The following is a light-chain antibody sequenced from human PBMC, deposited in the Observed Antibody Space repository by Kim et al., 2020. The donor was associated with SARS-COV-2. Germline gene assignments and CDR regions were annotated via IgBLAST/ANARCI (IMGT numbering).Light chain of an antibody. CDR3: QVWDSSSDHPV. J-gene: IGLJ2*01. V-gene: IGLV3-21*04. Sequence: SYELTQPPSVSVAPGKTARITCGGNNIGSKSVHWYQQKPGQAPVLVIYYGSDRPSGIPERFSGSNSGNTATLTISRVEAGDGADYYCQVWDSSSDHPVFGGGTKFTFL. CDR1: NIGSKS. CDR2: YGS.